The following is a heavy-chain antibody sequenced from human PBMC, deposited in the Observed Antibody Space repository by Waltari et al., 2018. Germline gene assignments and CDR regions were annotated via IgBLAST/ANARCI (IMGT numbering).Heavy chain of an antibody. J-gene: IGHJ2*01. CDR2: VDPEDGET. D-gene: IGHD3-3*01. Sequence: EVQLVQSGAEVKKPGATVKISCKASGYTFTDYYMHWVQQAPGKGLEWMGRVDPEDGETIYAEKFQGRVTITADTSTDTAYMELSSLRSEDTAVYYCATQNVLRFLGWSWAFDLWGRGTLVTVSS. V-gene: IGHV1-69-2*01. CDR3: ATQNVLRFLGWSWAFDL. CDR1: GYTFTDYY.